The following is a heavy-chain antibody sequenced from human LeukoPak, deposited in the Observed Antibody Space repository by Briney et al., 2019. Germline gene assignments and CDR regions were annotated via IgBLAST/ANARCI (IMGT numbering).Heavy chain of an antibody. CDR3: ARDRSNYYDSSGSDTYYYYYMDV. Sequence: SETLSLTCTVSGGSISSYYWSWIRQPPGKGLEWIGYIYYSGSTNYNPSLKSRVTISVDTSKNQFSLNLSSVTAADTAVYYCARDRSNYYDSSGSDTYYYYYMDVWGKGTTVTVSS. CDR2: IYYSGST. CDR1: GGSISSYY. V-gene: IGHV4-59*01. J-gene: IGHJ6*03. D-gene: IGHD3-22*01.